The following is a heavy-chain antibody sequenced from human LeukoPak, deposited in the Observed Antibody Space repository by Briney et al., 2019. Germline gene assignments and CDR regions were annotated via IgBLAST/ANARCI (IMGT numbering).Heavy chain of an antibody. D-gene: IGHD2-2*02. J-gene: IGHJ5*02. Sequence: GRSLRLSCAASGFTFDDYAMHWVRQAPGKGLEWVSGISWNSGSIGYADSVKGRFTISRDNAKNSLYLQMNSLRAEDTALYYCAKGEELGYCSSTSCYTNWFDPWAREPWSPSPQ. CDR2: ISWNSGSI. V-gene: IGHV3-9*01. CDR3: AKGEELGYCSSTSCYTNWFDP. CDR1: GFTFDDYA.